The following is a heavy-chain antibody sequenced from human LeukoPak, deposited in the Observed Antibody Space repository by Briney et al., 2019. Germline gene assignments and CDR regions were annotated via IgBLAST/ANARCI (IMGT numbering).Heavy chain of an antibody. Sequence: GASVKVSCKASGGTFSSYAISWVRQAPGQGLEWMGRIIPILGIANYAQKFQGRVTITADKSTSTAYMELSSLRSEDTAVYYCARDSGYCSGGSCLPFDPWGQGTLVTVSS. CDR2: IIPILGIA. V-gene: IGHV1-69*04. CDR1: GGTFSSYA. J-gene: IGHJ5*02. D-gene: IGHD2-15*01. CDR3: ARDSGYCSGGSCLPFDP.